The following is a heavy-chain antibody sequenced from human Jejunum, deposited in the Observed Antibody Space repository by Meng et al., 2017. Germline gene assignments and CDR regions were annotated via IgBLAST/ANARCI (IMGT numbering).Heavy chain of an antibody. Sequence: GESLKISCAASGFTFSSYPIHWVRQAPGKGLVWVSRINNDASSTSYAASVKGRFTISRDNTKNTLFLQMNSLRAEDTAVYYCGRGLYYGLDVWGQGTTVTVS. J-gene: IGHJ6*02. CDR1: GFTFSSYP. CDR2: INNDASST. CDR3: GRGLYYGLDV. V-gene: IGHV3-74*01.